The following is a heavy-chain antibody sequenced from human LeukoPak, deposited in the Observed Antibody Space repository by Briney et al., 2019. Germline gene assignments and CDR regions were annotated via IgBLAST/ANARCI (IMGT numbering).Heavy chain of an antibody. J-gene: IGHJ5*02. CDR2: IYPNSGGT. V-gene: IGHV1-2*06. D-gene: IGHD2/OR15-2a*01. Sequence: GASVKVSCKTSGYTFTGYYMHWVRQAPGQGLEWMGRIYPNSGGTNYAQKFQGRFTMTRDTSISTIYMERSRLRSDDTAVYYCAREGCSSTTCLTNRFDPWGQGTLVTVSS. CDR3: AREGCSSTTCLTNRFDP. CDR1: GYTFTGYY.